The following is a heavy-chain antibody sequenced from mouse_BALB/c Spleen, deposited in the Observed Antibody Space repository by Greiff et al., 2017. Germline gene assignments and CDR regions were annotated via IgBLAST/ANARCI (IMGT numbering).Heavy chain of an antibody. CDR1: GFTFNTYA. Sequence: GGGLVQPKGSLKLSCAASGFTFNTYAMNWVRQAPGKGLEWVARIRSKSNNYATYYADSVKDRFTISRDDSQSMLYLQMNNLKTEDTAMYYCVRSVGYWGQGTTLTVSS. J-gene: IGHJ2*01. V-gene: IGHV10-1*02. CDR3: VRSVGY. CDR2: IRSKSNNYAT.